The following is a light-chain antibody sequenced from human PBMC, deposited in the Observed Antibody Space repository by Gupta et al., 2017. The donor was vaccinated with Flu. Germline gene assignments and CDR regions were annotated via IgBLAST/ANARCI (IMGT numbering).Light chain of an antibody. Sequence: SYELTQPPSVSVSPGQTARITCPGDALPNQYVYWFQQRPGQAPTLLIYKDTERPSGIPERFSGSSSGTTVTLTISGVQAEDEADYYCQSADSSSSYYVFGTGTKVTVL. CDR1: ALPNQY. CDR3: QSADSSSSYYV. J-gene: IGLJ1*01. V-gene: IGLV3-25*03. CDR2: KDT.